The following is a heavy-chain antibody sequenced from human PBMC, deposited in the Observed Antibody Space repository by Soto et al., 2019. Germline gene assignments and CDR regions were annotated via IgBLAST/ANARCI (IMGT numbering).Heavy chain of an antibody. V-gene: IGHV3-30-3*01. Sequence: VHLVESGGGVVQPGRSLRLSCAASGFTFLNYAMHWVRQAPGKGLDWLAVISDDGNKEQLADSVKGRFTISRDNSKNTLYLQINSLRDEDRAVYQCVASALSFDYWGQATLVSVSS. CDR1: GFTFLNYA. CDR3: VASALSFDY. D-gene: IGHD3-16*02. CDR2: ISDDGNKE. J-gene: IGHJ4*02.